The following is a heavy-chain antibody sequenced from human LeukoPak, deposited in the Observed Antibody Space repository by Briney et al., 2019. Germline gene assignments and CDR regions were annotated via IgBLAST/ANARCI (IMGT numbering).Heavy chain of an antibody. CDR1: GFTFSSYA. Sequence: GGSLRLSCAASGFTFSSYAMSWVRQAPGKGLEWVSAISGSGGSTYYADSVKGRFTISRDNSKNTLYLQMSSLRAEDTAVYYCAKAPLAAAGMGGDYFDYWGQGTLVTVSS. V-gene: IGHV3-23*01. J-gene: IGHJ4*02. CDR3: AKAPLAAAGMGGDYFDY. D-gene: IGHD6-13*01. CDR2: ISGSGGST.